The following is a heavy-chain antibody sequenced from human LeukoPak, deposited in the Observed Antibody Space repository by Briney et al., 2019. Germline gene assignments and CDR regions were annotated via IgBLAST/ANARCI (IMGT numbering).Heavy chain of an antibody. V-gene: IGHV1-46*01. CDR1: GYTFTSYY. CDR3: ARPVVPAARTASFDL. J-gene: IGHJ2*01. Sequence: ASVKVSCKSSGYTFTSYYMHWVRQAPGQGLEWMGIINPSGGSTSYAQKFQGRVTMTRYTSTSTVYMELSSLRSEDTAVYHCARPVVPAARTASFDLWGRGTLVTVSS. D-gene: IGHD2-2*01. CDR2: INPSGGST.